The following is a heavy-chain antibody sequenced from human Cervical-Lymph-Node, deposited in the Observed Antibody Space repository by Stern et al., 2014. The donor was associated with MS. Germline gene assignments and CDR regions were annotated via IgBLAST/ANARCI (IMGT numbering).Heavy chain of an antibody. CDR3: ASGYRFFES. V-gene: IGHV4-61*02. J-gene: IGHJ4*02. D-gene: IGHD5-18*01. CDR1: GGSVSSGSSY. Sequence: QVQLQESGPGLVKPSQTLSLTCTLSGGSVSSGSSYWSWIRQPAGKGLEWIGRIHPSGNAFYNPSPKSRVTLSLDTSKNQISLKLNSVTAADTAVYYCASGYRFFESWGQGTLVTVSS. CDR2: IHPSGNA.